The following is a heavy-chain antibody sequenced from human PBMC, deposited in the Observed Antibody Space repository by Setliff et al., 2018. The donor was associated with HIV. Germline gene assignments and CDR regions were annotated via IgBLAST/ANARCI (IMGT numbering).Heavy chain of an antibody. CDR3: ARDRGYSNGLDYYYGMDV. Sequence: ASVKVSCKASGYTFTDYFIHWVRQAPGQGLEWMGWINPNSGGTSYAQKFQDWVTMTRDTSISTAYMELSRLRSDDTAVYYYARDRGYSNGLDYYYGMDVWGQGTTVTVSS. J-gene: IGHJ6*02. CDR2: INPNSGGT. V-gene: IGHV1-2*04. CDR1: GYTFTDYF. D-gene: IGHD4-4*01.